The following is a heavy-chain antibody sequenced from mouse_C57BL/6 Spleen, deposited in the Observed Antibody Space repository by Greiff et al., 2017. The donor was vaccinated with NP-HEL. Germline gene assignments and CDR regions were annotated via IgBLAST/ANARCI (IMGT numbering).Heavy chain of an antibody. CDR2: IDPENGDT. CDR1: GFNIKDDY. J-gene: IGHJ3*01. Sequence: VQLQHSGAELVRPGASVKLSCTASGFNIKDDYMHWVKQRPEQGLEWIGWIDPENGDTEYASKFQGKATITADTSSNTAYLQLSSLTSEDTAVYYCTTPYYGSVFAYWGQGTLVTVSA. V-gene: IGHV14-4*01. CDR3: TTPYYGSVFAY. D-gene: IGHD1-1*01.